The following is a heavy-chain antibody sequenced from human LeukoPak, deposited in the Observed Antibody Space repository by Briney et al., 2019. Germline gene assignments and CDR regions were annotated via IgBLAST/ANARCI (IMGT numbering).Heavy chain of an antibody. D-gene: IGHD3-22*01. CDR3: ARFPYYYDSSGYLVY. CDR2: ISAYNGNT. CDR1: GGTFSSYA. J-gene: IGHJ4*02. Sequence: ASVKVSCKASGGTFSSYAISWVRQAPGQGLEWMGWISAYNGNTNYAQKLQGRVTMTTDPSTSTAYMELRSLRSDDTAVYYCARFPYYYDSSGYLVYWGQGTLVTVSS. V-gene: IGHV1-18*01.